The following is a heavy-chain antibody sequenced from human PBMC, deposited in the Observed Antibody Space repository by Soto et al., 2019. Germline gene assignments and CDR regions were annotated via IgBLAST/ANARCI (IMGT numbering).Heavy chain of an antibody. V-gene: IGHV4-59*08. Sequence: SETLSLTCPVSGGSVRDYYWSWIRQPPGKGLEWIGYIYYSGSTVYNPSLKSRVTLSADTSKNRLSLELASVTAADTAVYFCTGTRRAFYYFDYWGQGALVT. CDR2: IYYSGST. CDR1: GGSVRDYY. CDR3: TGTRRAFYYFDY. J-gene: IGHJ4*02. D-gene: IGHD2-2*01.